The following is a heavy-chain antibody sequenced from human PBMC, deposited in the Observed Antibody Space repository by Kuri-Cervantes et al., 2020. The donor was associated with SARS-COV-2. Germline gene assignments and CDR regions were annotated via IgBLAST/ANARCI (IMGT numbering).Heavy chain of an antibody. CDR3: ARALIAVAGKNYYGMDV. V-gene: IGHV1-2*02. D-gene: IGHD6-19*01. Sequence: ASLKVSCKASGYTFTSYYMHWVRQAPGQGLEWMGIINPNSGGTNYAQKFQGRVTMTRDTSISTAYMELSRLRSDDTAVYYCARALIAVAGKNYYGMDVWGQGTTVTVSS. CDR1: GYTFTSYY. CDR2: INPNSGGT. J-gene: IGHJ6*02.